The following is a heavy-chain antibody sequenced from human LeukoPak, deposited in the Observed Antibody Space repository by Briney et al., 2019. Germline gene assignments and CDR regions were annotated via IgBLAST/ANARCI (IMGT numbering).Heavy chain of an antibody. CDR1: GGSISSGSYY. J-gene: IGHJ5*02. Sequence: KPSETLSLTCTVSGGSISSGSYYWGWIRQPPGKGLDWIGSIYYSGSTYYNPSLKSRVTISVDTSKNQFSLKLSSVTAADTAVYYCARLNRQCSGGSCHSGWFDPWGQGTLVTVSS. CDR3: ARLNRQCSGGSCHSGWFDP. D-gene: IGHD2-15*01. V-gene: IGHV4-39*01. CDR2: IYYSGST.